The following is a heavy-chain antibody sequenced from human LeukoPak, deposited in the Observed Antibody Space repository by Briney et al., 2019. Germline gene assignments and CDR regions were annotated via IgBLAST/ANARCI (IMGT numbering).Heavy chain of an antibody. CDR2: IYTSGST. V-gene: IGHV4-4*08. D-gene: IGHD1/OR15-1a*01. J-gene: IGHJ5*02. Sequence: KPSETLSLTCTVSGGPFSTYYWSWVRQAPGKGLEWIGYIYTSGSTNYDPSFKSRVTISVDTSKNQFSLKLTSVTAADTAVYYCARSGYNWNNEWWFDPWGQGTLVTVSS. CDR1: GGPFSTYY. CDR3: ARSGYNWNNEWWFDP.